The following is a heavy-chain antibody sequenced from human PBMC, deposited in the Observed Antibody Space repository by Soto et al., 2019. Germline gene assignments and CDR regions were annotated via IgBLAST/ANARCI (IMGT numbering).Heavy chain of an antibody. CDR3: ARDLQDDYMWGSYANDAFDI. V-gene: IGHV1-3*01. D-gene: IGHD3-16*01. CDR1: GYTFTSYA. Sequence: QVQLVQSGAEVKKPGASVKVSCKASGYTFTSYAMHWVRQAPGQRLEWMGWINAGNGNTKYSQKFQGRVTITRDTSASTAYMELSSLRSEDTAVYYCARDLQDDYMWGSYANDAFDIWGQGTMVTVSS. CDR2: INAGNGNT. J-gene: IGHJ3*02.